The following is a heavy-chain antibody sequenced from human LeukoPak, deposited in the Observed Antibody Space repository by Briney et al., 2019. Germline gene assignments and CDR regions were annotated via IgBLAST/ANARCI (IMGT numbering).Heavy chain of an antibody. D-gene: IGHD3-22*01. CDR2: ISSSGSTI. CDR1: GFTFSDYY. CDR3: VGSSGYDHDAFDI. V-gene: IGHV3-11*04. Sequence: GGSLRLSCAASGFTFSDYYMSWIRQAPGKGLEWVSYISSSGSTIYYADSVKGRFTISRDNAKNSLYLQMNSLRAEDTAVYYCVGSSGYDHDAFDIWGQGTMVTVSS. J-gene: IGHJ3*02.